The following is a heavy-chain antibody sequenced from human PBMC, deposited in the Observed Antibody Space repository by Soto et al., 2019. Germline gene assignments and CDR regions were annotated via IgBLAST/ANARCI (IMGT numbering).Heavy chain of an antibody. D-gene: IGHD4-4*01. CDR3: AKPNDYSNYNNWFDP. V-gene: IGHV3-30*18. CDR2: ISYDGSNK. CDR1: GFTFSSYG. Sequence: GGSLRLSCAAPGFTFSSYGMHWVRQAPGKGLEWVAVISYDGSNKYYADSVKGRFTISRDNSKNTLYLQMNSLRAEDTAVYYCAKPNDYSNYNNWFDPWGQGTLVTVSS. J-gene: IGHJ5*02.